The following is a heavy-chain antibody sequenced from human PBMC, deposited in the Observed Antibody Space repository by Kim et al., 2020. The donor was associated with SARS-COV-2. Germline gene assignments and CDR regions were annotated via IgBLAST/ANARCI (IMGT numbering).Heavy chain of an antibody. J-gene: IGHJ4*02. V-gene: IGHV3-23*01. Sequence: GGSLRLSCAASGFTFSSFAMTWVRQAPGKGLEWVSGIGSGGAKYYADSVKDRFSISRDNSKSTLYLQMNSLRAEDTAIYYCAKGMYTYGGSGYSWGQGTLVIVSS. CDR2: IGSGGAK. CDR3: AKGMYTYGGSGYS. D-gene: IGHD3-22*01. CDR1: GFTFSSFA.